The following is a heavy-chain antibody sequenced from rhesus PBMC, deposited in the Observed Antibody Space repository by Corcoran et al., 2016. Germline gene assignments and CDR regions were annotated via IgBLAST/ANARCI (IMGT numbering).Heavy chain of an antibody. CDR1: GGSISGYS. CDR3: ARQTSGWAVTDV. V-gene: IGHV4S11*01. J-gene: IGHJ5-1*01. D-gene: IGHD6-31*01. CDR2: IHGSGTTT. Sequence: QVQLQESGPGLVKPSETLSLNCTVSGGSISGYSWDWIRHLPGKGLEWIANIHGSGTTTNSEPSLKSRVPLSVDTSKNQFSLKLTSVTAADTAVYYCARQTSGWAVTDVWGPGVLVTVSS.